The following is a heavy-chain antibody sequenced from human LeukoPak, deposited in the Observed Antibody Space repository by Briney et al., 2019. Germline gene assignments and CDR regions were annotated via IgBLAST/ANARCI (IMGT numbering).Heavy chain of an antibody. CDR3: AKVSWANYFDY. Sequence: GGSLRLSCAASGFSFSSYAMSWVRQAPGKGLEWVSSISGSGGNTYYADSVRGRFTISRDNSKNTLYLQMNSLRAEDTAIYYCAKVSWANYFDYWGQGTLVTDSS. D-gene: IGHD6-13*01. V-gene: IGHV3-23*01. CDR1: GFSFSSYA. J-gene: IGHJ4*02. CDR2: ISGSGGNT.